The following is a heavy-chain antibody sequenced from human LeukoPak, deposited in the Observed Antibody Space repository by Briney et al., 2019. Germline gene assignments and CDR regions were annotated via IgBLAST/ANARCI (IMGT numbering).Heavy chain of an antibody. CDR1: GFTFSRHS. J-gene: IGHJ4*02. Sequence: PGGSLRLSCAASGFTFSRHSMNWVRQAPGKGLEWVSYISSSSSTIYYADSVKGRFTISRDNAKKSLYLHMSSLRAEDTAVYYCARDFSDDSSGYYGELDYWGQGTLVTVSS. V-gene: IGHV3-48*01. CDR3: ARDFSDDSSGYYGELDY. D-gene: IGHD3-22*01. CDR2: ISSSSSTI.